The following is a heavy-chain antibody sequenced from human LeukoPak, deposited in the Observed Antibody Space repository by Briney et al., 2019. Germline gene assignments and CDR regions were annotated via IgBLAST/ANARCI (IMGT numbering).Heavy chain of an antibody. CDR1: GFTFSSYW. D-gene: IGHD1-14*01. V-gene: IGHV3-74*01. J-gene: IGHJ4*02. Sequence: GGSLRLSCAASGFTFSSYWMHWVRQAPGKGLVWVSRINSDGSTTSTSYADSVKGRFTISRDNAKNTLQLQMNSLRADGTAVYYCARDTPDARALFDFWGQGTLVTVSS. CDR2: INSDGSTTST. CDR3: ARDTPDARALFDF.